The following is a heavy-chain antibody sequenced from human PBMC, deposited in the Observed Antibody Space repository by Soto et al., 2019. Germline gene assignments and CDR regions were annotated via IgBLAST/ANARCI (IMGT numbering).Heavy chain of an antibody. CDR1: GGSISSYY. Sequence: PSETLSLTRTVSGGSISSYYWSWIRQPPGKGLEWIGYIYYSGSTNYNPSLKSRVTISVDTSKNQFSLKLSSVTAADTAVYYCAREYSSSPLSRNWFDPWGQGTLVTVSS. D-gene: IGHD6-6*01. V-gene: IGHV4-59*01. CDR2: IYYSGST. CDR3: AREYSSSPLSRNWFDP. J-gene: IGHJ5*02.